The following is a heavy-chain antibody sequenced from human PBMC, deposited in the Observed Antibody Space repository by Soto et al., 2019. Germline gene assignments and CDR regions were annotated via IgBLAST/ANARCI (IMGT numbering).Heavy chain of an antibody. CDR2: LNQGGNEK. D-gene: IGHD6-19*01. CDR3: ARDQGWGASDI. J-gene: IGHJ3*02. CDR1: GFSFSSSW. V-gene: IGHV3-7*01. Sequence: GGSLRLSCAASGFSFSSSWMNWIRQAPGKGLEWLANLNQGGNEKNYAASVKGRFTISRDNAKNSLFLQMNNLRAEDTAVYYCARDQGWGASDIWGQGTKVTVSS.